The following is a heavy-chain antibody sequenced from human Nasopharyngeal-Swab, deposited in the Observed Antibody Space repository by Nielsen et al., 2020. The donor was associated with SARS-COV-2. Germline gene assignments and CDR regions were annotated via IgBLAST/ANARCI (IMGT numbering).Heavy chain of an antibody. J-gene: IGHJ6*02. CDR3: ARDESWGGAYYYYAMDV. V-gene: IGHV3-21*01. CDR1: GFTFSSNS. D-gene: IGHD2-21*01. CDR2: ISDSSSYI. Sequence: GESLKISCAASGFTFSSNSMNWVRQAPGKGLEWVSSISDSSSYIYYAESAKGRFTISRDYAKNALFLQMDSLRAEDTAVYYCARDESWGGAYYYYAMDVWGQGTTVTVSS.